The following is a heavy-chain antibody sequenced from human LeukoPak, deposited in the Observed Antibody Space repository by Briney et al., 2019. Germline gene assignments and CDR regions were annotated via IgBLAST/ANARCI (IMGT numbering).Heavy chain of an antibody. CDR2: IYYSGSTYYSGST. J-gene: IGHJ5*02. CDR1: GGSISSSSYY. CDR3: ARVAERSGWFDP. Sequence: SETLSLTCTVSGGSISSSSYYWGWIRQPPGKGLEWIGSIYYSGSTYYSGSTYYNPSLKSRVTTSVDTSKNQFSLRLSSVTAADTAVYYCARVAERSGWFDPWGQGTLVTVSS. V-gene: IGHV4-39*07.